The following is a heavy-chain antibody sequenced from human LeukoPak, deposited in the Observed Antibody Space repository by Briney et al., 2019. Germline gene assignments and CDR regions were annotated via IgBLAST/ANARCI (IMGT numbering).Heavy chain of an antibody. D-gene: IGHD6-19*01. Sequence: GRSLRLSCAASGFTFSSYAMHWVRQAPGKGLEWVSVIYSGGSTYYADSVKGRFTISRDNSKNTLYLQMNSLRAEDTAVYYCARDSSGWYYAFDIWGQGTMVTVSS. CDR1: GFTFSSYA. CDR2: IYSGGST. CDR3: ARDSSGWYYAFDI. J-gene: IGHJ3*02. V-gene: IGHV3-66*01.